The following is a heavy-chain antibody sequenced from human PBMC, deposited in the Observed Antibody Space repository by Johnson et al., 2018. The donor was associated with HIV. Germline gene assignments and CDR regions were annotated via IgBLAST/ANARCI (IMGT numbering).Heavy chain of an antibody. CDR1: GFTFDDYA. CDR2: ISWNSGSI. Sequence: EVQLVESGGGVVRPGGSLRLSCAASGFTFDDYAMHWVRQAPGKGLEWVSGISWNSGSIGYADSVKGRFTISRDNAKNSLYLQMNSLRAEDTALYYCARGPHHSSGTTLRGAFDIWGQGTMVTVSS. CDR3: ARGPHHSSGTTLRGAFDI. J-gene: IGHJ3*02. V-gene: IGHV3-9*01. D-gene: IGHD1-7*01.